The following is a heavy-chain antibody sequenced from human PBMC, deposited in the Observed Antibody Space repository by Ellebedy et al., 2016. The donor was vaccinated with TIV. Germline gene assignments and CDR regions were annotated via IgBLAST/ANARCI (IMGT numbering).Heavy chain of an antibody. Sequence: GESLKISCAASGFTFSTYTMNWVRQTPGKGLEWVSSISSGSSYIYYADSVKGRFTISRDNAKNSLYLQMNSLRAEDTAVYYCARDPADYGDSSYYYYYGMNVWGQGTTVTVSS. CDR2: ISSGSSYI. J-gene: IGHJ6*02. CDR1: GFTFSTYT. CDR3: ARDPADYGDSSYYYYYGMNV. D-gene: IGHD4-17*01. V-gene: IGHV3-21*01.